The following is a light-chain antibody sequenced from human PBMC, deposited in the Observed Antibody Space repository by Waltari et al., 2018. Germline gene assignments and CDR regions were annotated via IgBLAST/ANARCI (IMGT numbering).Light chain of an antibody. Sequence: QSALTQPASVSGSPGQSITISCTGTSSDVGGYNYVSWYQQHPGKAPKLMIYQVTNRPPGVSNRFSGSKSGNTASLTISGLQAEDEADYYCNSYTSSTTLVFGTGTKVTVL. J-gene: IGLJ1*01. CDR3: NSYTSSTTLV. CDR2: QVT. CDR1: SSDVGGYNY. V-gene: IGLV2-14*01.